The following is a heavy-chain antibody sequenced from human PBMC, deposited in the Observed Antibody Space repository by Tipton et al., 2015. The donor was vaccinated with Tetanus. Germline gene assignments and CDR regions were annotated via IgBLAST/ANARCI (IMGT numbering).Heavy chain of an antibody. CDR1: GGSIRSGDYQ. Sequence: TLSLTCTVSGGSIRSGDYQWNWIRQPPGKGLEWLAYISDSGRTNSNYFLKSRITISRDTSKNQFSLKLTSVTAADTAVYYCASPIKQWLVPLDLWGQGILVTVSS. V-gene: IGHV4-61*08. CDR2: ISDSGRT. J-gene: IGHJ5*02. D-gene: IGHD6-19*01. CDR3: ASPIKQWLVPLDL.